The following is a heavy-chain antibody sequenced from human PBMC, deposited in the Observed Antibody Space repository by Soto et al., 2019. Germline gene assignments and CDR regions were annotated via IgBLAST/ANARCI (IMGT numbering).Heavy chain of an antibody. CDR3: ARDPMVRGVMDAFDI. V-gene: IGHV5-51*01. Sequence: PGESLKISCKGSGYSFTSYWIGWVRQMPGKGLEWMGIIYPGDSDTRYSPSFQGQVTISADKSISTAYLQWSSLKASDTAMYYCARDPMVRGVMDAFDIWGQGTMVTVSS. D-gene: IGHD3-10*01. CDR1: GYSFTSYW. CDR2: IYPGDSDT. J-gene: IGHJ3*02.